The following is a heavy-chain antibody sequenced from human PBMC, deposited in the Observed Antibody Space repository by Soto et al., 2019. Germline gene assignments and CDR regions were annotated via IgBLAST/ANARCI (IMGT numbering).Heavy chain of an antibody. CDR1: GFTFSSYW. D-gene: IGHD2-15*01. Sequence: GGSLRLSCAASGFTFSSYWMHWVRQVPGKGLVWVSRINSDGSSTSYADSVKGRFTISRDNAKNTLYLQMNSLRAEDTAVYYCARAYCSGGSCYSVLVYWGQGTLVTVSS. V-gene: IGHV3-74*01. CDR2: INSDGSST. CDR3: ARAYCSGGSCYSVLVY. J-gene: IGHJ4*02.